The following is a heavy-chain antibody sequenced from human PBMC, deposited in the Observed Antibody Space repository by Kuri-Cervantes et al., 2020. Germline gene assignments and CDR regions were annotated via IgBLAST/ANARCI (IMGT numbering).Heavy chain of an antibody. CDR1: GGTFNNYA. V-gene: IGHV1-69*06. CDR3: ARDPLGYSYVDY. D-gene: IGHD5-18*01. J-gene: IGHJ4*02. Sequence: SVKVSCKASGGTFNNYAITWVRQAPGQGLEWMGGIIPLFGTTSYAQKFQGRVTITADKSTGTAYMELRSLRSEDTAVYYCARDPLGYSYVDYWGQGTLVTVSS. CDR2: IIPLFGTT.